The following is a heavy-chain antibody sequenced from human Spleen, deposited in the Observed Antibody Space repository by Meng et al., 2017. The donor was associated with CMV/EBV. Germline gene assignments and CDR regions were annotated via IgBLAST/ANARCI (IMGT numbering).Heavy chain of an antibody. J-gene: IGHJ3*01. Sequence: GESLKISCAASGFIFSNYEMSWVRQAPGKGLEWLAVVSSDITNQYYADSVKGRFAVSRDDFRKSLYLQMNSLTPEDTAVYYCATSRLQLDAVDLWGQGTLVTVSS. D-gene: IGHD2-2*01. CDR2: VSSDITNQ. V-gene: IGHV3-30*09. CDR3: ATSRLQLDAVDL. CDR1: GFIFSNYE.